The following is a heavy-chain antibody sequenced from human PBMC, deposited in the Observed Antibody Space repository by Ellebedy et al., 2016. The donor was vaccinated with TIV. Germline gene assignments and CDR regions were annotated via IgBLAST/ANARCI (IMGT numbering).Heavy chain of an antibody. V-gene: IGHV3-21*01. D-gene: IGHD3-10*01. Sequence: GGSLRLSCAASGFILSSYGMHWVRQAPGKGLEWVSSISSSSSYIYYADSVKGRFTISRDNAKNSLYLQMNSLRAEDTAVYYCARDMGFFDYWGQGTLVIVSS. CDR3: ARDMGFFDY. CDR2: ISSSSSYI. J-gene: IGHJ4*02. CDR1: GFILSSYG.